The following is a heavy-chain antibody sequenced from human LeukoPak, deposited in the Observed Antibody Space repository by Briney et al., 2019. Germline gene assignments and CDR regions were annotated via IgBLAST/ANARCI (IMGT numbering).Heavy chain of an antibody. J-gene: IGHJ5*02. CDR1: GGSISSGSYY. Sequence: SQTLSLTCTVSGGSISSGSYYWSWIRQPAGKGLEWIGRIYTSGSTNYNPSLKSRVTISVDTSKNRFSLKLSSVTAADTAVYYCARAYDFWTNCFDPWGQGTLVTVSS. D-gene: IGHD3-3*01. CDR3: ARAYDFWTNCFDP. V-gene: IGHV4-61*02. CDR2: IYTSGST.